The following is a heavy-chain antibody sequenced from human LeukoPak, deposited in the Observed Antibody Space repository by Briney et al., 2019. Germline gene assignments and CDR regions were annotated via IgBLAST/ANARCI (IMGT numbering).Heavy chain of an antibody. Sequence: ASVKVSCKASGGTFSSYAISWVRQAPGQGLEWMGGIIPIFGTANYAQKFQGRVTITADKSTSTAYMELSSRRSEDTAVYYCARGYYGDYGAADAFDIWGQGTMVTVSS. CDR3: ARGYYGDYGAADAFDI. CDR1: GGTFSSYA. D-gene: IGHD4-17*01. CDR2: IIPIFGTA. J-gene: IGHJ3*02. V-gene: IGHV1-69*06.